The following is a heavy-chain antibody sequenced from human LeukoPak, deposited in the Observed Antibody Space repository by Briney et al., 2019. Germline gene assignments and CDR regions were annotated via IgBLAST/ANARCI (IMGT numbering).Heavy chain of an antibody. D-gene: IGHD5-12*01. CDR2: INNSGSN. CDR3: ARGGYSGYDFWFDP. Sequence: KPSETLSLTCAVYGGSYSGYYWSWLRQPPGKGLEWLGEINNSGSNNHNPSLKSRVTISVDTSKNQFSLKLSSVTAADTAVYYCARGGYSGYDFWFDPWGQGILVTVSS. CDR1: GGSYSGYY. V-gene: IGHV4-34*01. J-gene: IGHJ5*02.